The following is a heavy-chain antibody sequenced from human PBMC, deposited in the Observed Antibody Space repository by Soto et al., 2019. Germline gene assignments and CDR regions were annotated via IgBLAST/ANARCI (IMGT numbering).Heavy chain of an antibody. CDR2: ISAYNGNT. V-gene: IGHV1-18*01. J-gene: IGHJ3*02. D-gene: IGHD3-3*02. Sequence: GASVKGYCKTSVYTFTIYGISWVRQAPGQGLEWMGWISAYNGNTNYAQKLQGRVTMTTDTSTSTAYMELRSLRSDDTAVYYCARLVEELGAFDIWGQGTMVTVSS. CDR3: ARLVEELGAFDI. CDR1: VYTFTIYG.